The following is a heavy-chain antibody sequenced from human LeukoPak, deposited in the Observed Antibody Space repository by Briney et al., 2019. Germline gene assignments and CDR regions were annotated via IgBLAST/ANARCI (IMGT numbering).Heavy chain of an antibody. CDR3: AREEQWLVLNY. J-gene: IGHJ4*02. CDR1: GGTFSSYA. V-gene: IGHV1-69*06. CDR2: IIPIFGTA. D-gene: IGHD6-19*01. Sequence: ASVKVSCKASGGTFSSYAISWVRQAPGQGLEWMGGIIPIFGTANYAQKFQGRVTITADKSTSTAYMELSSLRSEDTAVYYCAREEQWLVLNYWGQGTLVTVSS.